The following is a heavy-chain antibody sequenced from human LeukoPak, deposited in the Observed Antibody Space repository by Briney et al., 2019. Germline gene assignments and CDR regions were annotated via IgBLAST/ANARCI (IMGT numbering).Heavy chain of an antibody. CDR3: ARDSSGGSYLDV. V-gene: IGHV3-23*01. D-gene: IGHD1-26*01. CDR1: GFTFRTYD. Sequence: HPGASLRLSCAGYGFTFRTYDMSWVRQTPGKGLEWVSVVGSAANTYYADSVKGRFTISRDNSKNTVYLQMNSLRVEDTAVYYCARDSSGGSYLDVWGQGATVTVSS. CDR2: VGSAANT. J-gene: IGHJ6*02.